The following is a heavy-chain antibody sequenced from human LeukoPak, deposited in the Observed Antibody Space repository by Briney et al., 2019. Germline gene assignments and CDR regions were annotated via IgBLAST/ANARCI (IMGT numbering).Heavy chain of an antibody. CDR3: ARHGDYYFGWFAP. CDR1: GYSFSNYW. D-gene: IGHD3-3*01. V-gene: IGHV5-51*01. Sequence: GESLNISCKGSGYSFSNYWIGWVRQMPGKGLEWMGIIYPGDSDTRYSPSFQDQVTISADKSISTAYLQWSSLKASDTAMYYCARHGDYYFGWFAPWGQGTLVTVSS. CDR2: IYPGDSDT. J-gene: IGHJ5*02.